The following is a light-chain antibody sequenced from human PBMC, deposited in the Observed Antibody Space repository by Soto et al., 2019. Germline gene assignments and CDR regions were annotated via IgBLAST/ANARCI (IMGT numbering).Light chain of an antibody. J-gene: IGLJ1*01. Sequence: QSVLTQPASVSGSHGQSITITCTGTSSDVGSYNVVSWYQQHPGKAPKLLIYEVSKRPSGVSDRFSGSKSGNTASLTISGLQAEDEADYHCCSYAGSSSAYVFGTGTKVTVL. CDR1: SSDVGSYNV. CDR2: EVS. CDR3: CSYAGSSSAYV. V-gene: IGLV2-23*02.